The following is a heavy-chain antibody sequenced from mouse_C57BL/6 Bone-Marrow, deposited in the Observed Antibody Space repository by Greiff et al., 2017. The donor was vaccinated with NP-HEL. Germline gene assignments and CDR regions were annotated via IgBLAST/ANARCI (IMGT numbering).Heavy chain of an antibody. V-gene: IGHV1-62-2*01. CDR1: GYTFTEYT. Sequence: QVQLKESGAELVKPGASVKLSCKASGYTFTEYTIHWVKQRSGQGLEWIGWFYPGSGSIKYNEKFKDKATLTADKSSSTVSMALSRLTSEDSAVYFGERHEASRYGYDDGYYAMDYWGKGTSATVSS. CDR3: ERHEASRYGYDDGYYAMDY. J-gene: IGHJ4*01. CDR2: FYPGSGSI. D-gene: IGHD2-14*01.